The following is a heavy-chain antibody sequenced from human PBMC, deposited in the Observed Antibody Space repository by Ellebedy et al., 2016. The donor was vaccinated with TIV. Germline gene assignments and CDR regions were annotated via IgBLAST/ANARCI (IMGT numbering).Heavy chain of an antibody. V-gene: IGHV3-11*01. CDR1: GFTFSDYY. J-gene: IGHJ5*02. CDR2: ISSSGSTI. CDR3: ARVGYCSGGSCYSGLGGWFDP. Sequence: GESLKISCAASGFTFSDYYMSWIRQAPGKGLEWVSYISSSGSTIYYADSVMGRFTISRDNAKNSLYLQMNSLRAEDTAVYYCARVGYCSGGSCYSGLGGWFDPWGQGTLVTVSS. D-gene: IGHD2-15*01.